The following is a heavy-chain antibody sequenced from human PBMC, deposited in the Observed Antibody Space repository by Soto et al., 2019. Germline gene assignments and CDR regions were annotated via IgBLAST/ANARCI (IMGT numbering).Heavy chain of an antibody. CDR2: IKQDGREK. D-gene: IGHD2-15*01. Sequence: GGSLRLSCAASGFPFSSYWMSWVRQAPGKGLEWVANIKQDGREKYYVDSVKGRFTISRDNAKNSLYLQMNSLRAEDTAVYYCARYCSGGSCFDYWGQGALVTVSS. J-gene: IGHJ4*02. CDR1: GFPFSSYW. CDR3: ARYCSGGSCFDY. V-gene: IGHV3-7*01.